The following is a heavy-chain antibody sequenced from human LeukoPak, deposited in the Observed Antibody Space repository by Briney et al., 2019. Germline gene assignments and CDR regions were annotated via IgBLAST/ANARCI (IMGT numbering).Heavy chain of an antibody. CDR1: GFTFSSYW. V-gene: IGHV3-74*01. J-gene: IGHJ4*02. Sequence: GGSLRLSCAASGFTFSSYWMHWVRQAPGKGLVWVSRINSDGSSTGYADSVKGRFTISRDNAKNTLYLQMNSLRAEDTAVYYCATSGYSSSWVQGDFDYWGQGTLVTVSS. CDR2: INSDGSST. CDR3: ATSGYSSSWVQGDFDY. D-gene: IGHD6-13*01.